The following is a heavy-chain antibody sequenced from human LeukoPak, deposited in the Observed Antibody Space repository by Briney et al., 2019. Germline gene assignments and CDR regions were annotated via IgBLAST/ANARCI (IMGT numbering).Heavy chain of an antibody. Sequence: PSETLSLTCTVSGGSISSYYWSWIRQPPGKGLEWIGEINHSGSTNYNPSLKSRVTISVDTSKNQFSLKLSSVTAADTAVYYCARGRYYYDSSGYYRWSYYFDYWGQGTLVTVSS. V-gene: IGHV4-34*01. J-gene: IGHJ4*02. CDR1: GGSISSYY. D-gene: IGHD3-22*01. CDR2: INHSGST. CDR3: ARGRYYYDSSGYYRWSYYFDY.